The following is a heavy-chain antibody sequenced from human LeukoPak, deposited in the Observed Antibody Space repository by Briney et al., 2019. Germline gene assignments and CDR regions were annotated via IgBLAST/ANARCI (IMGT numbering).Heavy chain of an antibody. CDR1: GFTFSSYA. V-gene: IGHV3-23*01. J-gene: IGHJ4*02. CDR2: ISGSGGST. Sequence: GGSLRLSCVASGFTFSSYAMSWVRQAPGKGLGWVSAISGSGGSTYYADSVKGRFTISRDNSKNTLYLQMNSLRAEDTAVYYCAKISEVVPAANDYWGQGTLVTVSS. D-gene: IGHD2-2*01. CDR3: AKISEVVPAANDY.